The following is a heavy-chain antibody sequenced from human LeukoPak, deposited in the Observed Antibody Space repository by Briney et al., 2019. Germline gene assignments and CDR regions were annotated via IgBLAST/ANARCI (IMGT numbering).Heavy chain of an antibody. CDR3: AKSVKVVVITPFDY. V-gene: IGHV3-30*02. D-gene: IGHD3-22*01. CDR1: GFTFSSYG. CDR2: IRYDGSNK. Sequence: GGSLRLSCAASGFTFSSYGMSWVRQAPGKGLEWVAFIRYDGSNKYYADSVKGRFTISRDNSKNTLYLQMNSLRAEDTAVYYCAKSVKVVVITPFDYWGQGTLVTVSS. J-gene: IGHJ4*02.